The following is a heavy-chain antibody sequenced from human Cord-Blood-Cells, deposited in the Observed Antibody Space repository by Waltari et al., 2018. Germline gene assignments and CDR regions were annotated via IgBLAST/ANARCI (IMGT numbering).Heavy chain of an antibody. CDR3: ARWWSGVFAKEGIWSGHTNWFYP. CDR1: GGTFSSYA. J-gene: IGHJ5*02. V-gene: IGHV1-69*01. D-gene: IGHD3-3*01. CDR2: IIPILGTA. Sequence: QVQLVQSGAEVKKPGSSVKVSCKASGGTFSSYALSWVRQAPGQGPAWMGGIIPILGTANYAQKCHGRVTITADESTSTAYMGLSSLRSEDTAVYYWARWWSGVFAKEGIWSGHTNWFYPWGQGTLVTVSS.